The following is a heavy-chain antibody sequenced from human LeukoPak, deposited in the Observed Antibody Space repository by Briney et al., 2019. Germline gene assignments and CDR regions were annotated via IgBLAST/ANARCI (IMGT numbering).Heavy chain of an antibody. CDR2: IKQDGSEK. CDR1: GFTFSSYW. V-gene: IGHV3-7*01. Sequence: GGSLRLSCAASGFTFSSYWMSWVRQAPGKGLEWVANIKQDGSEKYYVDSVKGRFTISRDNAKNSLYLQMNRLRAEDTAVYYCARGGGYYDSSGYSDFDYWGQGTLVTVSS. CDR3: ARGGGYYDSSGYSDFDY. D-gene: IGHD3-22*01. J-gene: IGHJ4*02.